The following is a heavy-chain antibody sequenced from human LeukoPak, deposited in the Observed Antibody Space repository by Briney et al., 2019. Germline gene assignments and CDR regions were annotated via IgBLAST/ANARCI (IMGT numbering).Heavy chain of an antibody. CDR2: IYYSGNT. D-gene: IGHD6-19*01. CDR1: GGSISSSSYY. V-gene: IGHV4-39*01. Sequence: NSSETLSLTCTVSGGSISSSSYYWVWIRQPPGKGLEWIGTIYYSGNTYYNPSLKSRVTISMDTSKSQFSLKLTSVTAADTAVYYCARQVAGYFDYWGQGTLVTVSS. J-gene: IGHJ4*02. CDR3: ARQVAGYFDY.